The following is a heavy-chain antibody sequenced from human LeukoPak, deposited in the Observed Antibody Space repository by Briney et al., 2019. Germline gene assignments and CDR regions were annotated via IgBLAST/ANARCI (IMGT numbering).Heavy chain of an antibody. CDR2: IHHSGST. CDR1: GGSISSGGYS. V-gene: IGHV4-30-2*01. J-gene: IGHJ3*02. Sequence: SETLSLTCAVPGGSISSGGYSWSWIRQPPGKGLEWIGYIHHSGSTYYNPSLKSRVTISVDRSKNQYSLKLSSVPAADTAVYYCARVVSTRADAFDIWGQGTMVTVSS. D-gene: IGHD6-6*01. CDR3: ARVVSTRADAFDI.